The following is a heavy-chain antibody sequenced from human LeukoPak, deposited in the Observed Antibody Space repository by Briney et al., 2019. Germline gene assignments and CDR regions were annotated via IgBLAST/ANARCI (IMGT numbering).Heavy chain of an antibody. V-gene: IGHV3-7*01. CDR1: GFTFSSYW. J-gene: IGHJ3*02. D-gene: IGHD3-10*01. Sequence: GGSLRLSCAASGFTFSSYWMTWVRQAPGKGLEWVANINQDGSEKYYVDSVKGRFTISRDDAKNSLYLQMNSLRAEDTAVYYCAREADHGVKWFGEAHGAIDIWGQGTMVTVSS. CDR2: INQDGSEK. CDR3: AREADHGVKWFGEAHGAIDI.